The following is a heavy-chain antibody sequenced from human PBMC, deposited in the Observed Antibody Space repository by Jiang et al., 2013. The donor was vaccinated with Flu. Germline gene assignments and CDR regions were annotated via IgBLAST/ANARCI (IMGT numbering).Heavy chain of an antibody. CDR3: ARGATIPYFDY. J-gene: IGHJ4*02. Sequence: QAPGTKRTLSGWDGSTLAMVTQNNSQKFQGRVTITRDTSASTAYMELSSLRSEDTAVYYCARGATIPYFDYWGQGTLVTVSS. CDR2: STLAMVT. D-gene: IGHD5-12*01. V-gene: IGHV1-3*01.